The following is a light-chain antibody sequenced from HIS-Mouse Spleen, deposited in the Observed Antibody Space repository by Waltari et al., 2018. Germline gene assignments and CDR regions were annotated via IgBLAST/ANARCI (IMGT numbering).Light chain of an antibody. Sequence: QSVLTQPPSASGTPGQRVTISCSGSSSNIGSNYVYWYQQLPGTAPKLLIYRNKQRPSGGPDRFSGSKSGTSASLAISGLRSEDEADYYCAAWDDSLSGYVFGTVTKVTVL. CDR2: RNK. CDR3: AAWDDSLSGYV. CDR1: SSNIGSNY. J-gene: IGLJ1*01. V-gene: IGLV1-47*01.